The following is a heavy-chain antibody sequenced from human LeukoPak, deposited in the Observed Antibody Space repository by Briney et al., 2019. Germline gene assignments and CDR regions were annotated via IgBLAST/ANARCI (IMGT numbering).Heavy chain of an antibody. V-gene: IGHV1-69*05. CDR3: ARDPYYYDSSGYYI. CDR2: IIPIFGTA. CDR1: GGTFSSYA. J-gene: IGHJ4*02. D-gene: IGHD3-22*01. Sequence: SVKVSCKASGGTFSSYAISWVRQAPGQGLEWMGGIIPIFGTANYAQKIQGRVTITTDESTSTAYMELSSLRSEDTAVYYCARDPYYYDSSGYYIWGQGTLVTVSS.